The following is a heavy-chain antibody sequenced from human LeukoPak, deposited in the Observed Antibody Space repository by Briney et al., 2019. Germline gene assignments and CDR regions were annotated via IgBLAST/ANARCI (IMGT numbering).Heavy chain of an antibody. D-gene: IGHD6-13*01. J-gene: IGHJ4*02. CDR1: GGSISSYY. V-gene: IGHV4-59*01. CDR2: IYYSGST. Sequence: PSETLSLTCTVSGGSISSYYWSWIRQPPGKGLEWIGYIYYSGSTNYTPSLKSRVTISVDTSKNQFSLKLSSVTAADTAVYYCARLPWPRYSSSWYGYWGQGTLVTVSS. CDR3: ARLPWPRYSSSWYGY.